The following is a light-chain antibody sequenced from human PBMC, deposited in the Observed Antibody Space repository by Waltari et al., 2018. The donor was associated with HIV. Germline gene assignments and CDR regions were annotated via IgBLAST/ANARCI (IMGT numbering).Light chain of an antibody. V-gene: IGKV1-39*01. Sequence: DIPMTQSPSSLSASVGDRVTITSRASQSISSYLNWYQQQPGKGPKLLIYAASSLQSGVPSRFSGSGSVTDFTLTISSLQPEDFAAYYCQQSYSTPCTFGQGTKLEIK. CDR1: QSISSY. CDR3: QQSYSTPCT. J-gene: IGKJ2*02. CDR2: AAS.